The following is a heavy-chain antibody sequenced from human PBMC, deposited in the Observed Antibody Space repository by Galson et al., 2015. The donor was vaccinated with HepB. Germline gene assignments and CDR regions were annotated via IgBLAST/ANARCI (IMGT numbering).Heavy chain of an antibody. CDR1: GYSFTSYW. Sequence: QSGAEVKKPGESLRISCKGSGYSFTSYWISWVRQMPGKGLEWMGRIDPSDSYTNYSPSFQGHVTISADKSISTAYLQWSSLKASDTAMYYCARHYYGSGSYYNALGRHAFDIWGQGTMVTVSS. D-gene: IGHD3-10*01. V-gene: IGHV5-10-1*01. J-gene: IGHJ3*02. CDR2: IDPSDSYT. CDR3: ARHYYGSGSYYNALGRHAFDI.